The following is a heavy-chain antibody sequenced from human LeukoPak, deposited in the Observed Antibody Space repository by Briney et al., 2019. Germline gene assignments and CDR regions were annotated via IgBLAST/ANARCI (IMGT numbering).Heavy chain of an antibody. V-gene: IGHV4-59*01. D-gene: IGHD4-4*01. J-gene: IGHJ5*02. CDR3: ARDSGNYGTNWFGP. CDR1: GGSISSYY. Sequence: SETLSLTCTVSGGSISSYYWSWIRQPPGKGLEWIGYIYYSGSTNYNPSLKSRVTISVDTSKNQFSLKLSSVTAADTAVYYCARDSGNYGTNWFGPWGQGTLVTVSS. CDR2: IYYSGST.